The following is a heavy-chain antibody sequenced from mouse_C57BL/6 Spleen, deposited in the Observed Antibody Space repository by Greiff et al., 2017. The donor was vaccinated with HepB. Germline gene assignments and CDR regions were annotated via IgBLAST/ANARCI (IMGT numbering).Heavy chain of an antibody. CDR1: GYAFSSSW. CDR2: IYPGDGVT. J-gene: IGHJ4*01. Sequence: QVQLQQSGPELVKPGASVKISCKASGYAFSSSWMNWVKQRPGKGLEWIGRIYPGDGVTNDIGKFKGKATLTADKSSSTAYMQLSSLTSEDSAVYFCARWLLRDYYAMDYWGQGTSVTVSS. CDR3: ARWLLRDYYAMDY. V-gene: IGHV1-82*01. D-gene: IGHD2-3*01.